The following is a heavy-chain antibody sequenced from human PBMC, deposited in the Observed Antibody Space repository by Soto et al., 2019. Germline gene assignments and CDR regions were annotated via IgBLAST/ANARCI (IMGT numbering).Heavy chain of an antibody. J-gene: IGHJ3*02. Sequence: SETLSLTCTVSGGSISSYYWSWIRQPPGKGLEWIGYIYYSGSTNYNPSLKSRVTISVDTSKNQFSLKLNSVTAADTAVYYCAREAATQIYDAFDIWGQGTMVTVSS. CDR3: AREAATQIYDAFDI. CDR1: GGSISSYY. CDR2: IYYSGST. D-gene: IGHD6-25*01. V-gene: IGHV4-59*01.